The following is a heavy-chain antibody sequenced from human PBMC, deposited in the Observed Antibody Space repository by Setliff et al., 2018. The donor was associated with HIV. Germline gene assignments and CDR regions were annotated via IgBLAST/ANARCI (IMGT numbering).Heavy chain of an antibody. CDR1: GYTFTNFL. CDR3: SREGPFIQTTHTNNWFVDY. V-gene: IGHV1-3*01. D-gene: IGHD3-10*01. Sequence: ASVKVSCKASGYTFTNFLMYWVRQAPGQRLEWMGWINADSGNTKYSQKFQGRITISRDTSASTAYMELRSLGSEDTAVYYCSREGPFIQTTHTNNWFVDYWGPGTLVTVSS. CDR2: INADSGNT. J-gene: IGHJ4*01.